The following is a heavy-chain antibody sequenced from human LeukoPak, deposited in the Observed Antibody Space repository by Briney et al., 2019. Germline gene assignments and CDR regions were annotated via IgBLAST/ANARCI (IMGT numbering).Heavy chain of an antibody. Sequence: SETLSLTCSVSGRSISSGGYYWSWIRQPPGKGLEWIGYIYHSGSTYYNPSLKSRVTISVDRSKNQFSLKLSSVTAADTAVYYCARVGPYDYTDYWGQGTLVTVSS. V-gene: IGHV4-30-2*01. J-gene: IGHJ4*02. D-gene: IGHD4-11*01. CDR1: GRSISSGGYY. CDR3: ARVGPYDYTDY. CDR2: IYHSGST.